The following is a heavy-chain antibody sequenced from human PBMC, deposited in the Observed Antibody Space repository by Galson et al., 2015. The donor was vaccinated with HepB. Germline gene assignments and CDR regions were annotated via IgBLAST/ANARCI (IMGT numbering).Heavy chain of an antibody. CDR1: GFPFTSYS. D-gene: IGHD3-22*01. CDR2: INAASGNT. V-gene: IGHV1-3*01. CDR3: ARAYYYDSSGPYYDAFDV. Sequence: SVKVSCKASGFPFTSYSVHRVRQAPGQRLEWMAWINAASGNTKYSQKFQGRVTITRDTSASTAYMELRSLRSEDTAVYYCARAYYYDSSGPYYDAFDVWGQGTMVAVSS. J-gene: IGHJ3*01.